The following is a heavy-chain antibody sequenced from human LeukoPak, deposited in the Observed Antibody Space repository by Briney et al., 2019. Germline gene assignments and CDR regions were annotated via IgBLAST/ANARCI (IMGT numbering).Heavy chain of an antibody. J-gene: IGHJ4*02. V-gene: IGHV3-30-3*01. Sequence: PGRSLRLPCAASGFTFSSYAMHWVRQAPGKGLEWVAVISYDGSNKYYADSVKGRFTISRDNSKNTLYLQMNSLRAEDTAVYYCANKYCSGGSCHWGQGTLVTVSS. D-gene: IGHD2-15*01. CDR1: GFTFSSYA. CDR2: ISYDGSNK. CDR3: ANKYCSGGSCH.